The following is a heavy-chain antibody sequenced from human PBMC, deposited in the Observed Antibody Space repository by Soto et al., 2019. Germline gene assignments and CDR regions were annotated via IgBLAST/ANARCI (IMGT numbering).Heavy chain of an antibody. CDR2: INHSGST. CDR1: GGSFSTSS. Sequence: QVQLQQWGAGLLKHSETLSLSCAVYGGSFSTSSWSWIRQPPGKGLEWIGEINHSGSTSYNPSLKSRVTISIDTSTHQFSLKLRSVTAADTAVYYCARPSHYWGQGTLVTVSS. CDR3: ARPSHY. V-gene: IGHV4-34*01. J-gene: IGHJ4*02.